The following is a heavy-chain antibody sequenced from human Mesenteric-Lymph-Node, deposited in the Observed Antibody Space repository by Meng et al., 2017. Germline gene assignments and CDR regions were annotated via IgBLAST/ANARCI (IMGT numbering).Heavy chain of an antibody. D-gene: IGHD2-21*02. J-gene: IGHJ4*02. CDR1: GGALSSRNW. CDR3: ARVGAYCGGDCYHPR. CDR2: IYHSGST. V-gene: IGHV4-4*02. Sequence: QLQESGPGLVNPSGPLSLTCAVSGGALSSRNWWSWVRQPPGKGLEWIGEIYHSGSTNYNPSLKSRVTISVDESKNQFSLRLSSVTAADTAVYYCARVGAYCGGDCYHPRWGQGTLVTVSS.